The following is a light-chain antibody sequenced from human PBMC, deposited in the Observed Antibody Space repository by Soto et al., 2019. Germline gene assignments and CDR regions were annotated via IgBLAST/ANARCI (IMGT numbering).Light chain of an antibody. V-gene: IGKV3-15*01. Sequence: VMTQTPATLSVSPGERATLSCRAGQGVTTNFAWYQQKSGQSPRLLIYDVSIRATGVPARFSGTGSETDFTLTISGLQSEDSAVYFCQQYNNWPFSFGQGTRLE. CDR2: DVS. J-gene: IGKJ5*01. CDR1: QGVTTN. CDR3: QQYNNWPFS.